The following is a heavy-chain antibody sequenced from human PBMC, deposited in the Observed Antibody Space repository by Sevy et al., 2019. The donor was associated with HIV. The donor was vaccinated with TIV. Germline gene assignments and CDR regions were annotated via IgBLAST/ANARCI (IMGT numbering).Heavy chain of an antibody. V-gene: IGHV3-48*03. CDR3: ARDLPPSATTVAHFDY. CDR2: ITSSGSTK. Sequence: GGSPRLSCAASGFSFSSYEMNWVRQAPGKGLEWVSFITSSGSTKHYSDSVRGRFTISRDNAKYSLSLQMNSLRAEDTAIYYCARDLPPSATTVAHFDYWGQGTLVTVSS. D-gene: IGHD4-17*01. J-gene: IGHJ4*02. CDR1: GFSFSSYE.